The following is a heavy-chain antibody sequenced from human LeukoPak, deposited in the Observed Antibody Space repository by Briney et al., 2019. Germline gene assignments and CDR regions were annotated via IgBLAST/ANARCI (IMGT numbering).Heavy chain of an antibody. CDR2: IYHSGST. J-gene: IGHJ3*02. Sequence: PSETLSLTCTVSGYSISSGYYWGWIRQPPGKGLEWIGSIYHSGSTYYNPSLKSRVTISVDTSKNQFFLKLSSVTAADTAVYYCARADLNAADAFDIWGQGTMVTVSS. V-gene: IGHV4-38-2*02. CDR3: ARADLNAADAFDI. CDR1: GYSISSGYY.